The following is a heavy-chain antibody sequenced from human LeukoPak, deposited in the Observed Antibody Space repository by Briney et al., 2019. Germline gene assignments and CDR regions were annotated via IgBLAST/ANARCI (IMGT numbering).Heavy chain of an antibody. Sequence: SETLSLTCTVSGGSISSYYCSWIRQPAGEGLEGIGRIYTSGTTNYNPSLKSRVTISVDMPKNQFSLKLSSVAAADTAVYYCATVDSGSGYVDYWGQGTLVTVSS. J-gene: IGHJ4*02. CDR2: IYTSGTT. CDR1: GGSISSYY. CDR3: ATVDSGSGYVDY. D-gene: IGHD2-15*01. V-gene: IGHV4-4*07.